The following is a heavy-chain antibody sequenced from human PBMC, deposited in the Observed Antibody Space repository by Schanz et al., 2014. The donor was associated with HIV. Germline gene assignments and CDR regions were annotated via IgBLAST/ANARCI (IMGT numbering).Heavy chain of an antibody. J-gene: IGHJ4*03. CDR2: ISPYNGDR. D-gene: IGHD3-9*01. Sequence: VQLLQSGAEVKKPGASVKVSCKTSGYTFASYGITWVRQAPGQGLDWVGWISPYNGDRKYDQKFQGRVTLTTDTSKNTAYMELRSLRSDDTAVYYCAKGQDWPGPQLDHWGHGSLVIVSS. CDR1: GYTFASYG. V-gene: IGHV1-18*01. CDR3: AKGQDWPGPQLDH.